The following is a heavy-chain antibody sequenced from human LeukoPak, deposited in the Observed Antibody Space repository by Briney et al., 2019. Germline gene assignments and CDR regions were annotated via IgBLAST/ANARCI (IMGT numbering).Heavy chain of an antibody. CDR1: GFTFSRHG. D-gene: IGHD1-26*01. CDR3: AKADSGSYSGPVDY. V-gene: IGHV3-30*18. J-gene: IGHJ4*02. CDR2: ISNDGSRK. Sequence: PGGSLRLSCAPSGFTFSRHGMHWVRQAPGKGLEWVAIISNDGSRKYYAHSVEGRFTISRDNSKNTLYLQMNSLRAEDTAVYYCAKADSGSYSGPVDYWGQGTLVTVSS.